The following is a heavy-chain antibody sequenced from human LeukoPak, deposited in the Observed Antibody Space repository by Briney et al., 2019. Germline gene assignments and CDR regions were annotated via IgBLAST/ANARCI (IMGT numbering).Heavy chain of an antibody. Sequence: SETLSLTCSVTGASITDYYWSWIRQPPGKGLEWIGYIYYKGYTNYSPSLKSRVTISMDTSKSQFSLKLRSVTAADTAVYYCASTPLSDLDIWGQGTMVIVSS. J-gene: IGHJ3*02. CDR2: IYYKGYT. CDR1: GASITDYY. V-gene: IGHV4-59*01. CDR3: ASTPLSDLDI.